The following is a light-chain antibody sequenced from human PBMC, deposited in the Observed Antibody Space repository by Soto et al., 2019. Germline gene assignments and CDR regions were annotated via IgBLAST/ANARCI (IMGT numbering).Light chain of an antibody. CDR2: TAT. J-gene: IGKJ1*01. CDR1: QNIRSY. Sequence: DIQMTQSPSSLSASVGDTITITCRASQNIRSYLNWYQQKNGKTPNLLIYTATTLQSEVTSRFSGSGSETDFTLTISSLEPEDFATSYCQQSYSDPPWTFGPGTKVEMK. V-gene: IGKV1-39*01. CDR3: QQSYSDPPWT.